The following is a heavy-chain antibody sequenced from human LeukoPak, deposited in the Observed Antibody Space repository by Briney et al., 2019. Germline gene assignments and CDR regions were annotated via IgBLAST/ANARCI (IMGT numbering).Heavy chain of an antibody. CDR3: ARETVVAATPYYYYYYMDV. Sequence: GGSLRLSCAASGLTFSDYYMSWIRQAPGKGLEWVSYISSSGSTIYYADSVKGRFTISRDNAKNSLYLQMNSLRAEDTAVYYCARETVVAATPYYYYYYMDVWGKGTTVTVSS. J-gene: IGHJ6*03. D-gene: IGHD2-15*01. CDR2: ISSSGSTI. CDR1: GLTFSDYY. V-gene: IGHV3-11*04.